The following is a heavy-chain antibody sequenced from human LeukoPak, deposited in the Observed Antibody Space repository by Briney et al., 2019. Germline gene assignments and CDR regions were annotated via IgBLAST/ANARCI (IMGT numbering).Heavy chain of an antibody. Sequence: GGSLRLSCAASGFTFTSYTMNWVRQAPGKGLEWVSSIGSSGDYINYADSLKGRFTISRDNAKNSLYLQMNSLRAEDTAVYYCRSGSYFGAFDIWGQGTMVTVSS. CDR3: RSGSYFGAFDI. D-gene: IGHD3-10*01. CDR2: IGSSGDYI. J-gene: IGHJ3*02. CDR1: GFTFTSYT. V-gene: IGHV3-21*01.